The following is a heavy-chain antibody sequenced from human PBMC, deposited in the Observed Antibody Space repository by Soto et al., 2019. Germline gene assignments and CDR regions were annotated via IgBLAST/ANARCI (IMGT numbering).Heavy chain of an antibody. CDR3: AKDDYYDFWSGYTDV. CDR2: ISGSGGST. Sequence: GGSLRLSCAASGFTFSSYAMSWVRQAPGKGLEWVSAISGSGGSTYYADSVKGRFTISRDNSKNTLYLQMNSLRAEDTAVYYCAKDDYYDFWSGYTDVWGKGTTVTVSS. J-gene: IGHJ6*04. CDR1: GFTFSSYA. D-gene: IGHD3-3*01. V-gene: IGHV3-23*01.